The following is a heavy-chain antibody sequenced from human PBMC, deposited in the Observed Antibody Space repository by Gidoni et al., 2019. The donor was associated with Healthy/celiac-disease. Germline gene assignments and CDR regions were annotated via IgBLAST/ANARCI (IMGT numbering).Heavy chain of an antibody. CDR1: GFTFSDYY. CDR2: ISSSSSYT. D-gene: IGHD4-17*01. V-gene: IGHV3-11*06. CDR3: ARDSGYGDYNFDY. J-gene: IGHJ4*02. Sequence: QVQLGESGGGLVKTGGSLRLSCAASGFTFSDYYMSWIRQAPGKGLEWVSYISSSSSYTNYADSVKGRFTISRDNAKNSLYLQMNSLRAEDTAVYYCARDSGYGDYNFDYWGQGTLVTVSS.